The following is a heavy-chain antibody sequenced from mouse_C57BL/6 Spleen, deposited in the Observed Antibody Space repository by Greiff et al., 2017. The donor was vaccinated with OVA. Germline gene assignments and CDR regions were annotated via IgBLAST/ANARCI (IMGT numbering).Heavy chain of an antibody. CDR3: ARADYGSSYAMDY. CDR2: INPSSGYT. V-gene: IGHV1-4*01. Sequence: VQLQQSGAELARPGASVKMSCKASGYTFTSYTMNWVKQRPGQGLEWIGYINPSSGYTKYNQKFKDKATLTADKSSSTAYMQLSSLTSEDSAVYYCARADYGSSYAMDYWGQGTSVTVSS. CDR1: GYTFTSYT. D-gene: IGHD1-1*01. J-gene: IGHJ4*01.